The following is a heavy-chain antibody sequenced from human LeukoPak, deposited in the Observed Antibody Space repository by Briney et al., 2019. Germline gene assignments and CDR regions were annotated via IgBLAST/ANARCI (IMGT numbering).Heavy chain of an antibody. D-gene: IGHD1-26*01. CDR2: IYYSGST. CDR3: ARSIVGADGHFDY. V-gene: IGHV4-39*07. J-gene: IGHJ4*02. Sequence: SETLSLTCTVSGGSISSYYWGWIRQPPGKGLEWIGSIYYSGSTYCNPSLKSRVTISVDTSKNQFSLKLSSVTAADTAVYYCARSIVGADGHFDYWGQGTLVTVSS. CDR1: GGSISSYY.